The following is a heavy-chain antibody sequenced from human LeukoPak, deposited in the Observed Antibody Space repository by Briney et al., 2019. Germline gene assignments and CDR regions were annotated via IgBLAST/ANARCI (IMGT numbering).Heavy chain of an antibody. CDR3: AKFYDFWSGYLDY. CDR2: ISGSGGST. CDR1: GFTFSSYW. V-gene: IGHV3-23*01. D-gene: IGHD3-3*01. Sequence: GGSLRLSCAASGFTFSSYWMHWVRQAPGKGLEWVSAISGSGGSTYYADSVKGRFTISRDNSKNTLYLQMNSLRAEDTAVYYCAKFYDFWSGYLDYWGQGTLVTVSS. J-gene: IGHJ4*02.